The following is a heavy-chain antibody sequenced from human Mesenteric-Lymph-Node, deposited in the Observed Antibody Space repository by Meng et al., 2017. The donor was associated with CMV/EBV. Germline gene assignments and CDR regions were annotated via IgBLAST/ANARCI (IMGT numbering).Heavy chain of an antibody. V-gene: IGHV4-61*08. CDR3: AKSRSSTPGIVDD. J-gene: IGHJ4*02. CDR1: GVSVTSGAYH. CDR2: IYGTGIT. D-gene: IGHD2/OR15-2a*01. Sequence: QVPLRESGPGLVKPSETLSLTCLVSGVSVTSGAYHWSWIRQSPGKGLEWIGYIYGTGITIYNPSLKSRVTILLETSKNQFSLKLNSVTTADTAVYYCAKSRSSTPGIVDDWGQGTLVTVSS.